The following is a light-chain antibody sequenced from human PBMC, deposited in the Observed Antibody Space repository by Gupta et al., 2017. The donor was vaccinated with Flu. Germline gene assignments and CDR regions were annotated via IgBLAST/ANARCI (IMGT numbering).Light chain of an antibody. CDR3: QQRYSWPLT. Sequence: EIVLTQSPATLSLSPGERVTLSCRASQNVKNYLAWYQQKPGQAPRLLIYDVSSRAIGIPARFSGSGSGTDFTLIISSLEPEDFAVYYCQQRYSWPLTFGGGTKVEIK. CDR2: DVS. V-gene: IGKV3-11*01. CDR1: QNVKNY. J-gene: IGKJ4*01.